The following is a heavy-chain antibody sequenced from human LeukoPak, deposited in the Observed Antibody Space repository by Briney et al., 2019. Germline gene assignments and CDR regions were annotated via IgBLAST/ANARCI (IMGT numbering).Heavy chain of an antibody. J-gene: IGHJ4*02. Sequence: GGSLRLSCAASGFTFSSYAMSWVRQAPGKGLEWVSAISGSGGSTYYADSVKGRFTISRHNSKNTLYVQMNSLRAEDTAVYYCAKTSYDSSGYYYFDYWGQGTLVTVSS. V-gene: IGHV3-23*01. D-gene: IGHD3-22*01. CDR2: ISGSGGST. CDR3: AKTSYDSSGYYYFDY. CDR1: GFTFSSYA.